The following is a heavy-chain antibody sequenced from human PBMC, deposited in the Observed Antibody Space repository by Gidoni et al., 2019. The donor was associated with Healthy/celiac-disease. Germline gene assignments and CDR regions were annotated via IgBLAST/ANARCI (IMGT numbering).Heavy chain of an antibody. CDR1: GFTFSRYA. CDR3: AKTYYDFWSGYYNPGEFDY. V-gene: IGHV3-23*01. D-gene: IGHD3-3*01. J-gene: IGHJ4*02. CDR2: ISGSGGST. Sequence: EVQLLESGGGLVQPGGSLRLSCAASGFTFSRYAMSWVRQAPGKGLEWVSAISGSGGSTYYADSVKGRFTISRDNSKNTLYLQMNSLRAEDTAVYYCAKTYYDFWSGYYNPGEFDYWGQGTLVTVSS.